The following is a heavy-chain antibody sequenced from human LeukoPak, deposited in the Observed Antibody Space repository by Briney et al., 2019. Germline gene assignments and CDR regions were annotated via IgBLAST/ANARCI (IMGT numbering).Heavy chain of an antibody. CDR3: AKDKYYDFWSGYYKSSYFDY. Sequence: GGSLRLSCAASGFTFSSYAMSWVRQAPGKGLEWVSAISGRGGSTYYADSVTGRVTISRDNSKNTLYLQINSLRAEDTAVYYCAKDKYYDFWSGYYKSSYFDYWGQGTLVTVSS. CDR1: GFTFSSYA. V-gene: IGHV3-23*01. CDR2: ISGRGGST. D-gene: IGHD3-3*01. J-gene: IGHJ4*02.